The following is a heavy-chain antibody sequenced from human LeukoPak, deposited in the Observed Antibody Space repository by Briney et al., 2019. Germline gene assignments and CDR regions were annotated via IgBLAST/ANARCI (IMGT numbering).Heavy chain of an antibody. CDR3: ARLRDGYTLIDY. CDR2: IFPSDSDT. CDR1: GYTFTSNW. Sequence: GESLKISCKGSGYTFTSNWIGWVRQMPGKGLEWMGIIFPSDSDTRYSPSFQGQVTISADKSISTAYLQWSSLKASDTAMYYCARLRDGYTLIDYWGQGTLVTVSS. V-gene: IGHV5-51*01. D-gene: IGHD5-24*01. J-gene: IGHJ4*02.